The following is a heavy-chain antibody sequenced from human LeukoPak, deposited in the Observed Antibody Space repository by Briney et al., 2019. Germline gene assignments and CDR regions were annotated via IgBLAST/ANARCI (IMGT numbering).Heavy chain of an antibody. CDR2: ISAPGDRT. CDR1: GFTLSSFD. J-gene: IGHJ4*02. CDR3: AKDARRTSGWWFFDY. Sequence: GGSLRLSCVASGFTLSSFDIGWVRQAPGKGLEWVSSISAPGDRTYYADSVKGRFSISRDNSKNTLFLQMSSLRAGDTAVYYCAKDARRTSGWWFFDYWGQGTLVTVSS. D-gene: IGHD6-19*01. V-gene: IGHV3-23*01.